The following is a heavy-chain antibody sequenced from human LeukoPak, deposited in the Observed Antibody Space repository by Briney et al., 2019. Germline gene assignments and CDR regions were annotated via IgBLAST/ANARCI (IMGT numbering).Heavy chain of an antibody. V-gene: IGHV4-34*01. J-gene: IGHJ6*03. CDR3: ARGFRWKSIVGAPFYYYYYYMDV. D-gene: IGHD1-26*01. Sequence: PSETLSLTCAVYGGSFSGYYWSGIRQPPGKGLEWIGEINHSGSTNYNPSLKSRVTISVDTSKNQFSLKLSSVTAADTAVYYCARGFRWKSIVGAPFYYYYYYMDVWGKGTTVTTSS. CDR1: GGSFSGYY. CDR2: INHSGST.